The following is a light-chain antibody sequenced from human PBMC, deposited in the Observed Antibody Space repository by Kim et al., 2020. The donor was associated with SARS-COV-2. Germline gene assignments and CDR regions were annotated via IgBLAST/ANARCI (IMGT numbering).Light chain of an antibody. Sequence: THSPATLSVSPGERATLSCRASQTIGSNLAWYQHKPGQPPRLLIYSASTRATGIPARFSGSGSGKDFTLTISSLQSEDFAVYYCQQYNYWPRLLTFGPGTKVDIK. CDR2: SAS. CDR1: QTIGSN. J-gene: IGKJ3*01. CDR3: QQYNYWPRLLT. V-gene: IGKV3-15*01.